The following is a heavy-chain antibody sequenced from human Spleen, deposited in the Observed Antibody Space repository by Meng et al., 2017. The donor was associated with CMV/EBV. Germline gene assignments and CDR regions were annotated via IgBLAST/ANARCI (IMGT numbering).Heavy chain of an antibody. CDR2: INHSGST. CDR3: ARTPGYTLDY. D-gene: IGHD1-1*01. CDR1: GGSFSGYY. V-gene: IGHV4-34*01. Sequence: LSLPCAVYGGSFSGYYWSWIRQPPGKGLEWIGEINHSGSTNYNPSLKSRVTISVDTSKNQFSLKLSSVTAADTAVYHCARTPGYTLDYWGQGTLVTVSS. J-gene: IGHJ4*02.